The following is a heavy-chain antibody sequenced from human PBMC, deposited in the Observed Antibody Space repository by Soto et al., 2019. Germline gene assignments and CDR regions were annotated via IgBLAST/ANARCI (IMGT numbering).Heavy chain of an antibody. Sequence: QVQLVQSGAEVKKPGSSVKVSCKASGGTFSSYTISWVRQAPGQGLEWMGRIIPILGIANYAQKFQGRVTITAAKSTSTAYMELSSLRSEDTAVYYCARDDYYDSRGGLFDYWGQGTLVTVSS. J-gene: IGHJ4*02. V-gene: IGHV1-69*08. CDR3: ARDDYYDSRGGLFDY. CDR1: GGTFSSYT. CDR2: IIPILGIA. D-gene: IGHD3-22*01.